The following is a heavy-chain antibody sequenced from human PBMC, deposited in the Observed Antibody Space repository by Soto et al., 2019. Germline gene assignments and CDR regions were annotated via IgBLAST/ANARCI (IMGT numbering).Heavy chain of an antibody. CDR3: ARDQGPGAHVYSSSFPFDY. Sequence: ASVKVSCKASGYTFTSYAMHWVRQAPGQRLEWMGWINAGNGNTKYSQKFQGRVTITRDTSASTAYMELSSLRSEDTAVYYCARDQGPGAHVYSSSFPFDYWGQGTLVTVSS. D-gene: IGHD6-6*01. V-gene: IGHV1-3*01. J-gene: IGHJ4*02. CDR2: INAGNGNT. CDR1: GYTFTSYA.